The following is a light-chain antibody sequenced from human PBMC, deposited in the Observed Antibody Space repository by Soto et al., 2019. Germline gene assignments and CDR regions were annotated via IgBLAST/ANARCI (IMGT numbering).Light chain of an antibody. CDR3: CSYAGTYTFEV. V-gene: IGLV2-11*01. CDR2: DVS. CDR1: SSDVGGYNY. J-gene: IGLJ1*01. Sequence: QSALTQPRSVSGSPGQSVTISCTGTSSDVGGYNYVSWYQQHPGKAPKVMIYDVSKRPSGVPDRFSGSKSGNTASLTTSGLQXGDEADYYCCSYAGTYTFEVFGTGTKV.